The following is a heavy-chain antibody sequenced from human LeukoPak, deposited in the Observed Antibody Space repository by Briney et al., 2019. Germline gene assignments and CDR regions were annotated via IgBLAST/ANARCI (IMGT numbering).Heavy chain of an antibody. Sequence: RAGGSLRLSCAASGFTFSSSAMSWVRQAPGKGLEWVSAISNNGGYTYYADSVQGRFTISRDNSKNTLYLQMNSLRAEDTAVYYCASRPFGNGWYYFNYWGQGALVTVSS. CDR2: ISNNGGYT. D-gene: IGHD6-19*01. J-gene: IGHJ4*02. CDR1: GFTFSSSA. CDR3: ASRPFGNGWYYFNY. V-gene: IGHV3-23*01.